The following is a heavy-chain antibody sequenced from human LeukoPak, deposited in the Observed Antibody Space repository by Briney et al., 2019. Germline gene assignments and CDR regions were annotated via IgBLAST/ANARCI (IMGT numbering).Heavy chain of an antibody. V-gene: IGHV7-4-1*02. CDR2: INTNTGNP. CDR3: ARDGEWLIIGYYYMGV. D-gene: IGHD3-3*01. CDR1: GYTFTSYS. Sequence: ASVKVSCKASGYTFTSYSMNWVRQAPGQGLEWVGWINTNTGNPTYAQGFTGRFVFSLDTSVSTAYLQISSLKAEDTAVYYCARDGEWLIIGYYYMGVWGKGTTVTVSS. J-gene: IGHJ6*03.